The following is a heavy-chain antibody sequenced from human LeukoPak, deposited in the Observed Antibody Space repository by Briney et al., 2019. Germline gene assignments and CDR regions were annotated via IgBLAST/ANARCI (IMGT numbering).Heavy chain of an antibody. CDR3: ARVGRPGYCSGGSCYRITNWFDP. J-gene: IGHJ5*02. CDR2: IYYSGST. CDR1: GGSISSSSYY. D-gene: IGHD2-15*01. V-gene: IGHV4-39*01. Sequence: SETLSLTCTVSGGSISSSSYYWGWIRQPPGKGLEWVGSIYYSGSTYYNPSLKSRVTISVDTSKNQFSLKLSSVTAADTAVYYCARVGRPGYCSGGSCYRITNWFDPWGQGTLVTVSS.